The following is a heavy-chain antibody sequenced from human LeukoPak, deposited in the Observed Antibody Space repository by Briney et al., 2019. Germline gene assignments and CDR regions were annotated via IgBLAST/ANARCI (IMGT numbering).Heavy chain of an antibody. J-gene: IGHJ4*02. D-gene: IGHD1-1*01. CDR3: ASLIGTTGY. Sequence: GASVKVSCKASGYTFTSYYMHWVRQAPGQGLEWMGIINPSGGSTSYAQKFQGRVTMTRDTSTSTVYMELSRLRSGDTAVYYCASLIGTTGYWGQGTLVAVSS. CDR2: INPSGGST. CDR1: GYTFTSYY. V-gene: IGHV1-46*01.